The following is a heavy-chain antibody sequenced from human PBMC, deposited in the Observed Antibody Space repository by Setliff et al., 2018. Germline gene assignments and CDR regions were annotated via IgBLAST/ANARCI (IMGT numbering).Heavy chain of an antibody. J-gene: IGHJ4*02. Sequence: SETLSLTCAAYGGTFSDYYWNWIRQPPGKGLEWGGEINHRGSTNYNPSIKSRVTISVDTSKDQFSLKLISMTAADTAVYYCATCRNVAARLLDSWGQGTLVTVSS. CDR3: ATCRNVAARLLDS. D-gene: IGHD6-6*01. V-gene: IGHV4-34*08. CDR2: INHRGST. CDR1: GGTFSDYY.